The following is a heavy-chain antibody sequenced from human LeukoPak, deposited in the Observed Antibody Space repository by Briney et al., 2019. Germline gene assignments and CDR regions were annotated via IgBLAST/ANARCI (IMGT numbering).Heavy chain of an antibody. CDR2: IYYSGST. V-gene: IGHV4-59*12. J-gene: IGHJ6*02. CDR3: ARDPWVMITFGGVIVIMDGMDV. Sequence: SETLSLTCAVYGGSFSGYYWSWIRQPPGKGLEWIGYIYYSGSTNYNPSLKSRVTISVDTSKNQFSLKLSSVTAADTAVYYCARDPWVMITFGGVIVIMDGMDVWGQGTTVTVSS. CDR1: GGSFSGYY. D-gene: IGHD3-16*02.